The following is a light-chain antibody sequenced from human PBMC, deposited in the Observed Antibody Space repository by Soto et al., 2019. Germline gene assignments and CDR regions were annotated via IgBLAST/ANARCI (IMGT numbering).Light chain of an antibody. CDR1: QGISTS. CDR2: AAS. J-gene: IGKJ4*01. CDR3: QQVHNYPFT. V-gene: IGKV1-9*01. Sequence: DIQLTQSPSLLSAAVGDRVTITCRVSQGISTSLAWYQQKPGKAPKLLIYAASTVQSGVPSRFSGSGSGTDFTLTISSLQPEDFATFYCQQVHNYPFTFGGGTKVAIK.